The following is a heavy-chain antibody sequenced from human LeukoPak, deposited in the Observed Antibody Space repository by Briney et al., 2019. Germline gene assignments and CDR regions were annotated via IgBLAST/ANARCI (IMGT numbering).Heavy chain of an antibody. V-gene: IGHV5-51*01. J-gene: IGHJ4*02. CDR3: ARGGYCTNGVCARGVFDY. Sequence: GESLKISCKGSGYSFNTYWIGWVRQMPGKGLEWMGIIYPSNSDTRYTPSFRGQVTISADTSISTAYLQWSSLKASDTAMYYCARGGYCTNGVCARGVFDYWGQGTLVTVSS. CDR2: IYPSNSDT. CDR1: GYSFNTYW. D-gene: IGHD2-8*01.